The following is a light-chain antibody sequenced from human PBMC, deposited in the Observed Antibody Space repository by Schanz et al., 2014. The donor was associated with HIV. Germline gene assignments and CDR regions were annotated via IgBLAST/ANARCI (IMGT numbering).Light chain of an antibody. J-gene: IGKJ3*01. Sequence: DIQMTQSPSTLSASVGDRVTITCRASQSISSWLAWYQQKPGKAPKLLIYKASSLESGVPSRFSGSGSGTEFTLTISRLEPEDFALYYCQQYSSPITFGPGTTVDIK. CDR3: QQYSSPIT. V-gene: IGKV1-5*03. CDR1: QSISSW. CDR2: KAS.